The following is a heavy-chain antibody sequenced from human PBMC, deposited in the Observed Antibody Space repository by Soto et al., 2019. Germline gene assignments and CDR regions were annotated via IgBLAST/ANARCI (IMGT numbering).Heavy chain of an antibody. CDR1: GFTVSSANY. V-gene: IGHV3-53*01. J-gene: IGHJ4*02. Sequence: EVQVVESGGGLIQPGGSLRLSCVVSGFTVSSANYMSWVRQAPGTGLEWVSVIYSGGTTFYAASVKGRFTISRDNSKNALYLQMNSLRAEDTAVYYCHGYGYWGQGTLGTVS. CDR2: IYSGGTT. D-gene: IGHD5-12*01. CDR3: HGYGY.